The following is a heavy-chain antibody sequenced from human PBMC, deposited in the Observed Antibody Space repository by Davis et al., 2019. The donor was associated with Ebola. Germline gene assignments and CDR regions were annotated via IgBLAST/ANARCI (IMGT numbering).Heavy chain of an antibody. Sequence: GGSLRLSCAASGFTFSSYWMTWVRQAPGKGLEWVSTVSGSSTYTYYADSVKGRFAISRDNSKKTLSLQLNSLRAEDTATYYCARLDCTSASCYTGNFYYYYGVDVWGQGTTVTVSS. CDR3: ARLDCTSASCYTGNFYYYYGVDV. CDR2: VSGSSTYT. J-gene: IGHJ6*02. CDR1: GFTFSSYW. V-gene: IGHV3-23*01. D-gene: IGHD2-2*02.